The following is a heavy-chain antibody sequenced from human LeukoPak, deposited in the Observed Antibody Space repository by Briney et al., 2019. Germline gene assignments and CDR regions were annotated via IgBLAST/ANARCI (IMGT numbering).Heavy chain of an antibody. CDR2: IIPIFGTA. CDR1: GGTFSSYA. Sequence: VASVKVSCKASGGTFSSYAISWVRHAPGQGLEWMGGIIPIFGTANYAQKFQGRVTITTDESTSTAYMELRSLRSEDTAVYYCALTAAGTYYYYYYMDGWGKGTTVTVSS. V-gene: IGHV1-69*05. D-gene: IGHD6-13*01. CDR3: ALTAAGTYYYYYYMDG. J-gene: IGHJ6*03.